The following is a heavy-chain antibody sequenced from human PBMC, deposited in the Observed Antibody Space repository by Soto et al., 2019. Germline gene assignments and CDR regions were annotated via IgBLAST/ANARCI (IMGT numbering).Heavy chain of an antibody. J-gene: IGHJ4*02. D-gene: IGHD3-16*01. CDR1: GFTFSIYA. V-gene: IGHV3-64D*06. CDR3: ARVTFLGVK. CDR2: ISPNGDST. Sequence: GGSLRLSCSASGFTFSIYAIHWVRQAPGKGLEYVSTISPNGDSTYYADSVKGRFAISRDNSKNTLYLQMSSLRAEDTAVYYCARVTFLGVKWGQGTLVTVSS.